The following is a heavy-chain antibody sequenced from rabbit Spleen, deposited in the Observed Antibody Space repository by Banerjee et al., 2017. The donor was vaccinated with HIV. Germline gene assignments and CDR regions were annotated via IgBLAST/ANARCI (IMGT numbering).Heavy chain of an antibody. CDR2: IDGSDGST. CDR1: GIDFSNYA. Sequence: QELVESGGGLVQAGESLQLSCKASGIDFSNYAMIWVRQAPGKGLEWIACIDGSDGSTYYASWARGRLTNSKTSSTTVTLQMTSLTAADTATYFCAGDHAISGYRFNLWGPGTLVTVS. CDR3: AGDHAISGYRFNL. D-gene: IGHD1-1*01. V-gene: IGHV1S40*01. J-gene: IGHJ4*01.